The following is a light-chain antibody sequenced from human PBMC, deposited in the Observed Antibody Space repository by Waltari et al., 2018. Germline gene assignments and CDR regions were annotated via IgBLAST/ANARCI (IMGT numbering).Light chain of an antibody. J-gene: IGLJ1*01. Sequence: SYALTQPPSVSVAPGQTARITCGGKNIGIKSVQWYQQRPGQAPVLVVYDDRDRPSGISDRLAGTKSGSTATLTISRAEAGDEADYYCQVWDRITDHYVFGTGTKVTVL. CDR1: NIGIKS. CDR2: DDR. CDR3: QVWDRITDHYV. V-gene: IGLV3-21*02.